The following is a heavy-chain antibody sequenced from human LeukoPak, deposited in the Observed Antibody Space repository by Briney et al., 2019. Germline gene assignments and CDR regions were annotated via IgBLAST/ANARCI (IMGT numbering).Heavy chain of an antibody. V-gene: IGHV4-31*03. D-gene: IGHD3-9*01. J-gene: IGHJ4*02. CDR1: GGSISSGGYY. CDR2: IYYSGST. CDR3: ARLYFDSTYYFDY. Sequence: SQTLSLTCTVSGGSISSGGYYWSWHRQHPGKGREWIGYIYYSGSTYYNPSLKSRVTISVDTSKNQFSLKLSSVTAADTAVYYCARLYFDSTYYFDYWGQGTLVTVSS.